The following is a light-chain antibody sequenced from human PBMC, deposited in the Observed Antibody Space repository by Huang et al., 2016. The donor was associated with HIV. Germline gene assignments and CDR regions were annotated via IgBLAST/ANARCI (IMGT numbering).Light chain of an antibody. Sequence: DIQMTQSPSPLSASVGDRVTITCRASQSISPYLAWYQQKPGKAPELLIYDVSTLESGVPSRFSGSGSGTEFTLTITSLQPDNFATYYCQHYSSFPWTFGQGTRVEL. V-gene: IGKV1-5*01. CDR2: DVS. J-gene: IGKJ1*01. CDR1: QSISPY. CDR3: QHYSSFPWT.